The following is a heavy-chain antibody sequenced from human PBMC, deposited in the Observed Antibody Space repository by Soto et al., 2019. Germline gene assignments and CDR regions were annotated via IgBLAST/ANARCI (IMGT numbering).Heavy chain of an antibody. CDR3: AKNQGVELVPLATVDWFDP. CDR1: GFIFENFG. D-gene: IGHD1-26*01. V-gene: IGHV3-23*01. J-gene: IGHJ5*02. Sequence: PGGYLRLSCAASGFIFENFGMSWVRQAPGKGLEWISSISGSGFKKYYADSMKGRFTISRDNSKSTVYLELNNLSAEDTAVYHCAKNQGVELVPLATVDWFDPWGQGSVVTV. CDR2: ISGSGFKK.